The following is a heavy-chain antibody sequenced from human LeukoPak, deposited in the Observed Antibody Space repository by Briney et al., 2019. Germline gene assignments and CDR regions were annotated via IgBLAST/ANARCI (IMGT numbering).Heavy chain of an antibody. CDR3: ARADYYYGMDV. J-gene: IGHJ6*02. CDR2: IYYSGST. CDR1: GGSISSSSYY. V-gene: IGHV4-39*07. Sequence: PSETLSLTCTVSGGSISSSSYYWGWIRQPPGKGLEWIGSIYYSGSTNYNPSLKSRVTISVDTSKNQFSLKLSSVAAADTAVYYCARADYYYGMDVWGQGTTVTVSS.